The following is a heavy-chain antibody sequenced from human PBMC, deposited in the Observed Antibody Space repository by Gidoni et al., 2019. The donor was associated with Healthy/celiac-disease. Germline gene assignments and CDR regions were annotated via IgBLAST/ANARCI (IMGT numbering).Heavy chain of an antibody. J-gene: IGHJ6*02. CDR3: AKDIRTLWFGATHYYYGMDV. CDR1: GFTFDDYA. CDR2: ISWNSGSI. Sequence: EVQLVESGGGLVQPGRSLRLSCAASGFTFDDYAMHWVRQAPGKGLEWVSGISWNSGSIGYADSVKGRFTISRDNAKNSLYLQMNSLRAEDTALYYCAKDIRTLWFGATHYYYGMDVWGQGTTVTVSS. D-gene: IGHD3-10*01. V-gene: IGHV3-9*01.